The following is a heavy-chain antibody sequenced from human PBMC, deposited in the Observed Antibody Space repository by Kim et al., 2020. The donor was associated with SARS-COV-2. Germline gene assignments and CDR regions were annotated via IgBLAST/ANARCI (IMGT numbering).Heavy chain of an antibody. D-gene: IGHD1-26*01. J-gene: IGHJ6*02. CDR3: AKDIVGTNYYGMDV. Sequence: ADSVKGRFTISRDNSMNTLYLQMNSLRVDDTAVYYCAKDIVGTNYYGMDVWGQGTTVTVSS. V-gene: IGHV3-23*01.